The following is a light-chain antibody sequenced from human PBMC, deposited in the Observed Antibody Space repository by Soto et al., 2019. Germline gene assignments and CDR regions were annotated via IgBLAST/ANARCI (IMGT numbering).Light chain of an antibody. CDR1: QDIATW. CDR2: AAS. Sequence: DIQVTQSPSSVSASVGDRVTITCRASQDIATWLAWYQQEPGKAPKLLIYAASSLQSGVPSRFSGSGSGTDFTLAISSLQPEDFATYYCQQANSFPQMFGQGTKVDIK. J-gene: IGKJ1*01. V-gene: IGKV1-12*01. CDR3: QQANSFPQM.